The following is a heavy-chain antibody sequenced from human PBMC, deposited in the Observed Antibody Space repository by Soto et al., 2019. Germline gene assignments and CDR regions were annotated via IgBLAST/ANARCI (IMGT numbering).Heavy chain of an antibody. CDR1: GGTFSSYA. CDR3: AREGVAPYYYYGMDI. Sequence: ASVKVSCKTSGGTFSSYAISWARQAPGQGPEWMGWISSYNGDTNYAQTFQGRVTMTTDTSTSTAYMELRSLRSDDTAVYYCAREGVAPYYYYGMDIWGQGTPVTVSS. D-gene: IGHD5-12*01. J-gene: IGHJ6*02. V-gene: IGHV1-18*01. CDR2: ISSYNGDT.